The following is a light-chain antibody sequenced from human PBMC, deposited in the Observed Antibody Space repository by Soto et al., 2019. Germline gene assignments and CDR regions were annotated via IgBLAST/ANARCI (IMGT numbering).Light chain of an antibody. CDR2: AAS. Sequence: EIVMTQSPATLSVSPGERATLSCRASQSVSGNLAWYQQKPGQAPRLLIYAASTRATGIPARFSGSRSGTEFTLTISSLQSEDFAVYYCQQYNTWPPITFGPGTKEDIK. V-gene: IGKV3-15*01. J-gene: IGKJ3*01. CDR3: QQYNTWPPIT. CDR1: QSVSGN.